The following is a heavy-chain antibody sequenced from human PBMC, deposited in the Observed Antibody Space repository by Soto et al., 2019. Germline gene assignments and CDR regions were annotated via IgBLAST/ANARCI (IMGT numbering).Heavy chain of an antibody. CDR1: GFTFSSYS. CDR2: ISSSSSYI. CDR3: ARDYGSGSGYYYYGMDV. J-gene: IGHJ6*02. Sequence: GGSLRLSCAASGFTFSSYSMNWVRQAPGKGLEWVSSISSSSSYIYYADSVKGRFTISRDNAKNSLYLQMNSLRAEDTAVYYCARDYGSGSGYYYYGMDVWAKGPRSPSP. V-gene: IGHV3-21*01. D-gene: IGHD3-10*01.